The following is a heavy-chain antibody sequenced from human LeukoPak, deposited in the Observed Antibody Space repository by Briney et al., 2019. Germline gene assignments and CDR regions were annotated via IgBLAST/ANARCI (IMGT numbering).Heavy chain of an antibody. CDR2: IYHSGST. V-gene: IGHV4-30-2*01. Sequence: SQTLSLTCAVSGGSISSGGYSWSWIRQPPGKGLEWIGYIYHSGSTYYNPSLKSRVTISVDRSKNQFSLKLSSVTAADTAVYYCVRYGDYLDYWGQGTLVTVSS. CDR3: VRYGDYLDY. CDR1: GGSISSGGYS. D-gene: IGHD3-9*01. J-gene: IGHJ4*02.